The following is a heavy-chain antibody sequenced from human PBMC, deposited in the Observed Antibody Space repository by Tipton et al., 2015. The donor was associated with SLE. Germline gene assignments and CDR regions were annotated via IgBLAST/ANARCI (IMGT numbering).Heavy chain of an antibody. D-gene: IGHD2-15*01. V-gene: IGHV4-34*01. CDR2: ISDSEIT. CDR3: ARWWGSTHFDY. J-gene: IGHJ4*02. Sequence: LRLSCAVYGGSISGDYWSWIRQPPGKGLEWIGEISDSEITDYNPSLKSRVNISADTSKNQFSLRLTSVTAADTAVYYCARWWGSTHFDYWGQGTLVTVSS. CDR1: GGSISGDY.